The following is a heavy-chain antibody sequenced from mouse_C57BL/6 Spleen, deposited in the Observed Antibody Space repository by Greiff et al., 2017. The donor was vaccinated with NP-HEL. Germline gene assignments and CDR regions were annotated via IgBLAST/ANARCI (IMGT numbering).Heavy chain of an antibody. CDR3: RGGFYYDYEGDFDY. CDR1: GFTFSDAW. J-gene: IGHJ2*01. CDR2: IRNKANNHAT. V-gene: IGHV6-6*01. Sequence: EVQLVESGGGLVQPGGSMKLSCAASGFTFSDAWMDWVRQSPEKGLEWVAEIRNKANNHATYYAESVKGRFTISRDDSKSSVYLQMNSLRAEDTGIYYCRGGFYYDYEGDFDYWGQGTTLTVSS. D-gene: IGHD2-4*01.